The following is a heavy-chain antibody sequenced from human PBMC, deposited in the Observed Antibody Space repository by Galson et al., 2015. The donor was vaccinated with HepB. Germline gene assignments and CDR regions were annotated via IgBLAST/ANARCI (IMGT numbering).Heavy chain of an antibody. CDR2: ISSSSSYI. CDR1: GFTFSSYS. Sequence: SLRLSCAASGFTFSSYSMNWVRQAPGKGLEWVSSISSSSSYIYYADSVKGRFTISRDNAKNSLYLQMNSLRAEDTAVYYCSSSWYPYYFDYWGQGTLVTVSS. J-gene: IGHJ4*02. CDR3: SSSWYPYYFDY. D-gene: IGHD6-13*01. V-gene: IGHV3-21*01.